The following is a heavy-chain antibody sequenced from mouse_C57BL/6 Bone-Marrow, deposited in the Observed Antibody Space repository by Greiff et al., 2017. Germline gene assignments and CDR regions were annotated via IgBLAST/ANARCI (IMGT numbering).Heavy chain of an antibody. V-gene: IGHV1-42*01. CDR1: GYSFTGYY. J-gene: IGHJ3*01. Sequence: EVQLQQSGPELVKPGASVKISCKASGYSFTGYYMNWVKQSPEKSLEWIGEINPSTGGTTYNQKFKAKATLTVDKSSSTAYMQLRSLTSEDSAVYYCARKDGNSFAYWGQGTLVTVSA. CDR2: INPSTGGT. D-gene: IGHD2-1*01. CDR3: ARKDGNSFAY.